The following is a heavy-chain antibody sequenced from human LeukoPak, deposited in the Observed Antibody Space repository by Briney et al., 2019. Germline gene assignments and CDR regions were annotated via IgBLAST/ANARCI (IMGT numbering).Heavy chain of an antibody. Sequence: PGGSLRLSCAASGFTFSSYWMSWVRQAPGKGLEWVANIKQDGSEKYYVDSVKGRFIISRDNAKNSLYLQMNSLRAEDTAVYYCARDGGYCSGGTCYSTYWGQGTLVTVSS. V-gene: IGHV3-7*03. CDR3: ARDGGYCSGGTCYSTY. CDR2: IKQDGSEK. CDR1: GFTFSSYW. D-gene: IGHD2-15*01. J-gene: IGHJ4*02.